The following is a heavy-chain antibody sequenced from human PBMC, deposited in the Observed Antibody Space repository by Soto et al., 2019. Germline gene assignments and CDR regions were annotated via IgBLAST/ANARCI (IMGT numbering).Heavy chain of an antibody. Sequence: RGSLRVSWASSVFTFSIYAMSWVRQAPGKGLEWVSAISGSGGSTYYADSVKGRFTISRDNSKNTLYLQMNSLRAEDTAVYYCAKDEQTIFGVVPMDVWGQGTTVTVSS. CDR2: ISGSGGST. CDR1: VFTFSIYA. CDR3: AKDEQTIFGVVPMDV. D-gene: IGHD3-3*01. J-gene: IGHJ6*01. V-gene: IGHV3-23*01.